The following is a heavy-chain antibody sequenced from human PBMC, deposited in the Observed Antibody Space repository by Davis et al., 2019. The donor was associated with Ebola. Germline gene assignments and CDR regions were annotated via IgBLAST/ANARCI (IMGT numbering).Heavy chain of an antibody. CDR2: IKQDGSEK. Sequence: PGGSLRLSCAASGFTFSSYWMSWVRQAPGKGLEWVANIKQDGSEKYYVDSVKGRFTISRDNAKNTLYLQMNSLRAEDTAVYYCHLAAAGVYYYGMDVWGQGTTVTVSS. CDR1: GFTFSSYW. J-gene: IGHJ6*02. V-gene: IGHV3-7*01. D-gene: IGHD6-13*01. CDR3: HLAAAGVYYYGMDV.